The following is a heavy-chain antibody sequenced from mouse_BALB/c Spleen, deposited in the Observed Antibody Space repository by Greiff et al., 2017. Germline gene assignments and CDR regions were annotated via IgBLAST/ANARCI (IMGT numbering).Heavy chain of an antibody. CDR2: ISTYYGDA. Sequence: QVQLQQSGAELVRPGVSVKISCKGSGYTFTDYAMHWVKQSHAKSLEWIGVISTYYGDASYNQKFKGKATMTVDKSSSTAYMELARLTSEDSAIYYCARGELRAWFAYWGQGTLVTVSA. V-gene: IGHV1S137*01. CDR3: ARGELRAWFAY. D-gene: IGHD2-4*01. CDR1: GYTFTDYA. J-gene: IGHJ3*01.